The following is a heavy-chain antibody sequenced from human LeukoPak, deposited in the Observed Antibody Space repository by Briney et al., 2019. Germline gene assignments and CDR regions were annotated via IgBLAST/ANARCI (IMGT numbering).Heavy chain of an antibody. V-gene: IGHV4-39*01. CDR2: IYYSGST. CDR3: ARHLLYTPLRGFDP. D-gene: IGHD2-8*01. Sequence: PSETLSLTCTVSGASISSSSYYWGWIRQPPGKGLEWIWSIYYSGSTYYNPSLKSRITISVATSKNQFSLKLSSVTAADTAVYYCARHLLYTPLRGFDPCGQGNLVTVSS. J-gene: IGHJ5*02. CDR1: GASISSSSYY.